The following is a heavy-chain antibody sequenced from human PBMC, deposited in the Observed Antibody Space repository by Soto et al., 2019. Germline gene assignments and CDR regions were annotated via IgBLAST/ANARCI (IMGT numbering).Heavy chain of an antibody. CDR1: GGSISSYY. V-gene: IGHV4-59*01. Sequence: PSETLSLTCTVSGGSISSYYWSWIRQPPGKGLEWIGYIYYSGGTSYNPSLKSRVTISVDPSKNQFSLKLSSVTAADTAVYYCARELAAGSYYDFWSGYYPGYYGMDVWGQGTTVTVSS. CDR2: IYYSGGT. D-gene: IGHD3-3*01. CDR3: ARELAAGSYYDFWSGYYPGYYGMDV. J-gene: IGHJ6*02.